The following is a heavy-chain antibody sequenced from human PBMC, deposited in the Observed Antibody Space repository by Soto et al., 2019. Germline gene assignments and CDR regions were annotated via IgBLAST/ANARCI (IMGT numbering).Heavy chain of an antibody. CDR1: GGSISSYY. V-gene: IGHV4-59*01. Sequence: PSETLSLTCTVSGGSISSYYWSWVRQPPGKGLQWIGYIYYSGSTYYNPSLKGRATISADTSKNQFSLRLTSVTAADAAVYYCATVEQGGFRFDYWGQGILVTVSS. D-gene: IGHD2-15*01. CDR2: IYYSGST. CDR3: ATVEQGGFRFDY. J-gene: IGHJ4*02.